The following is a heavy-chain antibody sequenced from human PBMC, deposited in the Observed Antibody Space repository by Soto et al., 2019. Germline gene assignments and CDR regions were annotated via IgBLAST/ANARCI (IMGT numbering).Heavy chain of an antibody. CDR1: GFTFTSSA. D-gene: IGHD6-6*01. CDR2: IVVGSGNT. Sequence: SVKVSCKASGFTFTSSAVQWVRRARGQRLEWIGWIVVGSGNTNYAQKFQERVTITRDMSTSTAYMELSSLRSEDTAVYYCAAQGSSTTSYYYGMDVWGQGTTVTVSS. V-gene: IGHV1-58*01. CDR3: AAQGSSTTSYYYGMDV. J-gene: IGHJ6*02.